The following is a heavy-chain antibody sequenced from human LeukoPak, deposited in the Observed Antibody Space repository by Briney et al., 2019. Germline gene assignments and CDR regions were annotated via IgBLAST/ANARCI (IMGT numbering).Heavy chain of an antibody. CDR1: GFTFSSYG. V-gene: IGHV3-30*02. J-gene: IGHJ5*02. CDR2: IWYYGSNK. Sequence: GGSLRLSCSASGFTFSSYGRHWVRQAPGKGLEWVAFIWYYGSNKYYADSVKGRFTISRDNSKNTLYLQMNSLSAEDTAVSYCAKDIVVVPAAATVPWGQGTLVTVSS. D-gene: IGHD2-2*01. CDR3: AKDIVVVPAAATVP.